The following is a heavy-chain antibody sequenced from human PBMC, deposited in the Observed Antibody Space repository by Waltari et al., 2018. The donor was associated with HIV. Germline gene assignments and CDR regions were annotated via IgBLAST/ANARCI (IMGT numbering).Heavy chain of an antibody. V-gene: IGHV1-2*06. Sequence: QVQLVQSGAEVKKPGASVKVSCKASGYTFTGYYLHSVRQAPGQGLEWMGRINPNSGGTNYAQKFQGRVTMTRDTSISTAYMELSRLRSDDTAVYYCARQNSSGWYQDAFDIWGQGTMVTVSS. CDR1: GYTFTGYY. CDR2: INPNSGGT. J-gene: IGHJ3*02. CDR3: ARQNSSGWYQDAFDI. D-gene: IGHD6-19*01.